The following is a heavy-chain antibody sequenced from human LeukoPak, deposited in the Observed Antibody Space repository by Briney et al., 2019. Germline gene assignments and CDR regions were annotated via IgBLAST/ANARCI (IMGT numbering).Heavy chain of an antibody. V-gene: IGHV4-39*07. CDR2: IYYSGST. D-gene: IGHD1-26*01. J-gene: IGHJ6*03. CDR1: GGSISSSSYY. Sequence: SETLSLTCTVSGGSISSSSYYWGWIRQPPGKGLEWIGSIYYSGSTYYNPSLKSRVTISVDTSKNQFSLKLSSVTAADTAVYYCAGIGSGTYYMDVWGKGTTVTVSS. CDR3: AGIGSGTYYMDV.